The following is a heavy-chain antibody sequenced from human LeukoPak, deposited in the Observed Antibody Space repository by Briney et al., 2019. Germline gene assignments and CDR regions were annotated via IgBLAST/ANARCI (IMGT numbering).Heavy chain of an antibody. Sequence: SETLSLTCAVYGGSFSGYYWSWIRQPPGKGLEWIGEINHSGSTNYNPSLKSRVTISVDTSKNQFSLKLSSVTAADTAVYYCARLCRTTRAFDIWGQGTMVTVSS. CDR3: ARLCRTTRAFDI. CDR1: GGSFSGYY. V-gene: IGHV4-34*01. J-gene: IGHJ3*02. CDR2: INHSGST. D-gene: IGHD1-7*01.